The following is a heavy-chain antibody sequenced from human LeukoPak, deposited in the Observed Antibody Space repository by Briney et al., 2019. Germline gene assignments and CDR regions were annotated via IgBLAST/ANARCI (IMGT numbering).Heavy chain of an antibody. J-gene: IGHJ4*02. V-gene: IGHV4-39*07. Sequence: SETLSLTCTVSGGSISSSSYYWGWIRQPPGKGLEWIGCIYYSGSTYYNPSLKSRVTISVDTSKNQFSLKLSSVTAADTAVYYCARHRYSSSWYGPNLDYWGQGTLVTVSS. D-gene: IGHD6-13*01. CDR1: GGSISSSSYY. CDR2: IYYSGST. CDR3: ARHRYSSSWYGPNLDY.